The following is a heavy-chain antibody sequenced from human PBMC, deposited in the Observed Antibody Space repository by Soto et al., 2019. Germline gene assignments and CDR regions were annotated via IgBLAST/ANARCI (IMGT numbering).Heavy chain of an antibody. Sequence: ASVMVSCTASGYTFTSYYMHWVRQAPGQGREWMGMINPSYGTTVYAQNFLGRVTMTRDTSTSTVYMDLTSLRSEDTAVYYCAREQAGDIYYYYVMDVWGQGTTVTVSS. CDR2: INPSYGTT. J-gene: IGHJ6*02. V-gene: IGHV1-46*01. CDR3: AREQAGDIYYYYVMDV. CDR1: GYTFTSYY. D-gene: IGHD2-21*02.